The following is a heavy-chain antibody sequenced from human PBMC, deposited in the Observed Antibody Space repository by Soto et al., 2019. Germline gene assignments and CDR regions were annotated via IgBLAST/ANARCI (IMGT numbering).Heavy chain of an antibody. CDR2: IYWDDDK. CDR3: AHTPGEYQLLYVAFDI. V-gene: IGHV2-5*02. D-gene: IGHD2-2*02. J-gene: IGHJ3*02. Sequence: QITLKESGPTLVKPTQTLTLTCTFSGFSLSTSGVGVGWIRQPPGKALEWLALIYWDDDKRYSPSLKSRLTITKDTSKNQVVLTMTNMDPVDTATYYCAHTPGEYQLLYVAFDIWGQGTMVTVSS. CDR1: GFSLSTSGVG.